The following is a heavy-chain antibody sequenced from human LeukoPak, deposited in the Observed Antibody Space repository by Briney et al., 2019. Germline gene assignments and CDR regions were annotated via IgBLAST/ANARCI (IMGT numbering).Heavy chain of an antibody. J-gene: IGHJ4*02. CDR1: GGSFSGYY. D-gene: IGHD3-22*01. CDR3: AREGRYYDSSGYYLGFDY. V-gene: IGHV4-4*07. Sequence: PSETLSLTCAVYGGSFSGYYWSWIRRPAGKGLEWIGRIYTSGSTNYNPSLKSRVTISVDTSKNQFSLKLSSVTAADTAVYYCAREGRYYDSSGYYLGFDYWGQGTLVTVSS. CDR2: IYTSGST.